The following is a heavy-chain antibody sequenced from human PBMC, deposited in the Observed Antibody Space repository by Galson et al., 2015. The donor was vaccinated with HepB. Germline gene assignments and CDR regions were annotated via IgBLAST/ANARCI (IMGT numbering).Heavy chain of an antibody. J-gene: IGHJ3*02. CDR3: ARQEDIVVVPAAIVNAFDI. D-gene: IGHD2-2*01. Sequence: SVKVSCKASGYTFTSYYMHWVRQAPGQGLEWMGIINPSGGSTSYAQKFQGRVTMTRDTSTSTVYMELSSLRSEDTAVYYCARQEDIVVVPAAIVNAFDIWGQGTMVTVSS. CDR1: GYTFTSYY. V-gene: IGHV1-46*01. CDR2: INPSGGST.